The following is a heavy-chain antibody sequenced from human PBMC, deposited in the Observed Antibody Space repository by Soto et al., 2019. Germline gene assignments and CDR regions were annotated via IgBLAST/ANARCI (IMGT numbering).Heavy chain of an antibody. J-gene: IGHJ4*02. V-gene: IGHV1-58*02. CDR3: AALRLYSSSWEPGY. D-gene: IGHD6-13*01. CDR1: GFTFTSSA. Sequence: SVKVSCKASGFTFTSSAMQGVRQARGQRLEWIGWIVVGSGNTNYAQKFQERVTITRDMSTSTAYMELSSLRSEDTAVYYCAALRLYSSSWEPGYWGQGTLVTVSS. CDR2: IVVGSGNT.